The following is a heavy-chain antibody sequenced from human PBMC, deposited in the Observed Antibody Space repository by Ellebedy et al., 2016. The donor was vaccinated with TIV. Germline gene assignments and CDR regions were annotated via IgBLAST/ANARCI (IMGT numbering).Heavy chain of an antibody. V-gene: IGHV4-4*02. CDR1: GGSISSSNW. D-gene: IGHD3-10*01. CDR3: ARHPISGGSGEYYFDY. Sequence: SETLSLXXAVSGGSISSSNWWSWVRQPPGKGLEWIGEIYHSGSTNYNPSLKSRVTISVDKSKNQFSLKLSSVTAADTAVYYCARHPISGGSGEYYFDYWGQGTLVTVSS. CDR2: IYHSGST. J-gene: IGHJ4*02.